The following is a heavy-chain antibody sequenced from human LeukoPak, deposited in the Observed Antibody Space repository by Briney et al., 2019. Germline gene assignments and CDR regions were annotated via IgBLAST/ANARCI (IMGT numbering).Heavy chain of an antibody. J-gene: IGHJ4*02. V-gene: IGHV3-30*18. CDR1: GFTFSSYG. D-gene: IGHD3-9*01. CDR3: AKDRFNWLFIFDY. CDR2: ISYDGSNK. Sequence: GGSLRLSCAASGFTFSSYGMHWVRQAPGKGLEWVAVISYDGSNKYYADSVKGRFTISRDNSKNTLYLQMNSLRAEDTAVYYCAKDRFNWLFIFDYWGQGTLVTVSS.